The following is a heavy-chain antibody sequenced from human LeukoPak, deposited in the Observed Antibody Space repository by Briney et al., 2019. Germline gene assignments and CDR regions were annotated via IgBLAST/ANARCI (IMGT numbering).Heavy chain of an antibody. CDR3: ATSPPRDYGDYNNWFDP. J-gene: IGHJ5*02. CDR2: FDPEDGET. CDR1: GDTLTELS. D-gene: IGHD4-17*01. Sequence: GASVKVSCKVSGDTLTELSMHWVRQAPGKGRVWMGGFDPEDGETIYAQKFQGRVTMTEDTSIATAYMELSSLRSEDTAVYYCATSPPRDYGDYNNWFDPWGQGTLVTVSS. V-gene: IGHV1-24*01.